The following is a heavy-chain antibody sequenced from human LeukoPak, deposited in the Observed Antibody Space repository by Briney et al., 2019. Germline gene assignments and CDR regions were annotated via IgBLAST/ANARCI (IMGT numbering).Heavy chain of an antibody. CDR1: GYIFTSFY. CDR2: INPSGGNT. Sequence: GASVKVSCKASGYIFTSFYLHWVRQAPGQGLEWMGLINPSGGNTRYAQKLQGRVTMTMDTSTTTVYMELSSLRSEDTAVYYCARGGHLQYGDTQNWFDPWGQGTLVTVSS. D-gene: IGHD4-17*01. V-gene: IGHV1-46*04. J-gene: IGHJ5*02. CDR3: ARGGHLQYGDTQNWFDP.